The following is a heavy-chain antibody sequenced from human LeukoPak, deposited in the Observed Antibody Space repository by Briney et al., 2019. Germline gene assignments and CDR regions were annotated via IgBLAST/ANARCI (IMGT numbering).Heavy chain of an antibody. V-gene: IGHV3-30*18. J-gene: IGHJ4*02. CDR3: AKDRCSSTSCYVPDY. CDR1: GFTFSSYG. CDR2: ISYDGSNK. D-gene: IGHD2-2*01. Sequence: PGRSLRLSCAASGFTFSSYGMHWVRQAPGKGLEWVAVISYDGSNKYYADSVKGRFTISRDNSKNTLYLQMNSLRAEDTAVYYCAKDRCSSTSCYVPDYWGQGTLVTVSS.